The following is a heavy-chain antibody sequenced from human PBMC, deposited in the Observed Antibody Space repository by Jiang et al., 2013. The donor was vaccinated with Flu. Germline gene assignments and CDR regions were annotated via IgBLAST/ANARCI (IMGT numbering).Heavy chain of an antibody. CDR1: GYTFTSYG. CDR2: ISVLNGNT. D-gene: IGHD1-20*01. V-gene: IGHV1-18*01. Sequence: SGAEVKKPGASVKVSCKASGYTFTSYGISWVRQAPGQGLEWMGWISVLNGNTYYAQNLQGRITMTTDTSTKTVYMELRSLISEDTAVYYCARRRDNWNGFDYVGPGNPGHRLL. CDR3: ARRRDNWNGFDY. J-gene: IGHJ4*02.